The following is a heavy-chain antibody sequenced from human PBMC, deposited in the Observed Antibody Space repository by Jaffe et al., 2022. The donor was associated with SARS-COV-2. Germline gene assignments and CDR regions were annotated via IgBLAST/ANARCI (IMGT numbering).Heavy chain of an antibody. Sequence: QVQLVESGGGVVQPGRSLRLSCAASGFTFSSYAMHWVRQAPGKGLEWVAVISYDGSNKYYADSVKGRFTISRDNSKNTLYLQMNSLRAEDTAVYYCAREGSPNEEYYMDVWGKGTTVTVSS. CDR1: GFTFSSYA. CDR2: ISYDGSNK. D-gene: IGHD1-1*01. V-gene: IGHV3-30*04. CDR3: AREGSPNEEYYMDV. J-gene: IGHJ6*03.